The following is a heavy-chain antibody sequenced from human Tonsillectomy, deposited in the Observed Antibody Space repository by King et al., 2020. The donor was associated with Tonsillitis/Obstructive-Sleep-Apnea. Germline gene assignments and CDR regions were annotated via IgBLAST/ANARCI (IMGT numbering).Heavy chain of an antibody. CDR2: ISTYNGNT. D-gene: IGHD2-15*01. Sequence: VQLVESGAEVKKPGASVKVSCKASGYTFTSYGITWVRQAPGQGLEWMGWISTYNGNTNYAQKLQGRVTMTTDTSTRTAYMELRSLRSDDTAVYYCARSDEYIVWFDPWGQGTLVTVSS. V-gene: IGHV1-18*01. CDR3: ARSDEYIVWFDP. CDR1: GYTFTSYG. J-gene: IGHJ5*02.